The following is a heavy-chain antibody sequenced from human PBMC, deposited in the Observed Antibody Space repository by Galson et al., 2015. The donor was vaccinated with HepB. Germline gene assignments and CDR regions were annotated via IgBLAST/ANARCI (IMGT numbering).Heavy chain of an antibody. J-gene: IGHJ1*01. D-gene: IGHD6-19*01. CDR1: GFPFSNYA. CDR3: AKLPLAVAGVKYFQH. CDR2: ISGSGSNT. V-gene: IGHV3-23*01. Sequence: SLRLSCAASGFPFSNYAMSWVRQAPGKGLEWVSAISGSGSNTYYADSVKGRFTISRDNSKNTLYPQMNSLRAEDTAVYYCAKLPLAVAGVKYFQHWGQGTLVTVSS.